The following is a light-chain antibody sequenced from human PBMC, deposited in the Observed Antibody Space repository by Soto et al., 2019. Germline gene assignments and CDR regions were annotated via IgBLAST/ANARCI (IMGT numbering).Light chain of an antibody. CDR2: LNSDGSH. V-gene: IGLV4-69*01. CDR1: SGHSSYA. CDR3: QTWGTGPWV. J-gene: IGLJ3*02. Sequence: QPVLTQSPSASASLGASVKLTCTLSSGHSSYAIAWHQQQPEKGPRYLMKLNSDGSHSKGDGIPDRFSVSSSGAERYLTISSLQSEDEADYYCQTWGTGPWVFGGGTKLTVL.